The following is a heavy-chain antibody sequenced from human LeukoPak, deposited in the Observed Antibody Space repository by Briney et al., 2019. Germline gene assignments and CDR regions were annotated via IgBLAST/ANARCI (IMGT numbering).Heavy chain of an antibody. CDR2: INPNSGDT. J-gene: IGHJ4*02. D-gene: IGHD3-16*01. CDR3: ARVRYRLAETYIDY. V-gene: IGHV1-2*02. CDR1: GYTFTGYY. Sequence: VASVTVSFKASGYTFTGYYMHWVRQAPGQGLEWMGWINPNSGDTNYAQKFQGRVTMTRDTSISTAYMELSRLRSDDTAVYYCARVRYRLAETYIDYWGQGTLVTVSS.